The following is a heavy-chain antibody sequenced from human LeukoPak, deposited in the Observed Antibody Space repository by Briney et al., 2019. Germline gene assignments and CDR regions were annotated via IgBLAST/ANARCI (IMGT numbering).Heavy chain of an antibody. V-gene: IGHV1-69*01. CDR1: GGTFSSYA. CDR2: IIPIFGTA. J-gene: IGHJ3*01. Sequence: SVNVSCKASGGTFSSYAIRWVRQAAGQGLEWMGGIIPIFGTANYAQKFQGRVTITADESTSTAYMELSSLRSEDTAVYYCARCTASCYANAFDVWGQGTLLTVSS. D-gene: IGHD2-2*01. CDR3: ARCTASCYANAFDV.